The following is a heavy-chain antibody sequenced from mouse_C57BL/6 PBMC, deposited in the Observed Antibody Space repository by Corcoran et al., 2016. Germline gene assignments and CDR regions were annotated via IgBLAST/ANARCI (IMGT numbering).Heavy chain of an antibody. Sequence: QVQLKQSGAELVRPGASVKLSCKASGYTFTDYYINWVKQRPGQGLEWIARIYPGSGNTYYNEKFKGKATLTAEKSSSTAYMQLSSLTSEDSAVYFCAREDDYGPFAYWGQGTLVTVSA. CDR1: GYTFTDYY. CDR2: IYPGSGNT. CDR3: AREDDYGPFAY. V-gene: IGHV1-76*01. D-gene: IGHD2-4*01. J-gene: IGHJ3*01.